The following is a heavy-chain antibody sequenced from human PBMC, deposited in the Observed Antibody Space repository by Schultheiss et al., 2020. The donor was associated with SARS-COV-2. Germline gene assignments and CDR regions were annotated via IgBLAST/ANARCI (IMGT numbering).Heavy chain of an antibody. J-gene: IGHJ6*02. CDR3: ARRSLATFLDYGVDV. Sequence: SETLSLTCAVSGGSISSSNWWSWVRQPPGKGLEWIGYIYYSGSTNYNPSLKSRVTISVDTSKNQFSLKLTSVTAADTAVYYCARRSLATFLDYGVDVWGQGTTVTVSS. CDR2: IYYSGST. V-gene: IGHV4-4*02. D-gene: IGHD2-15*01. CDR1: GGSISSSNW.